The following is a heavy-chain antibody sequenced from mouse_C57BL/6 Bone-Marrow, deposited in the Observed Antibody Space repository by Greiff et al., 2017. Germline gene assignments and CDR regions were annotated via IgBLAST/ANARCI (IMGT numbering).Heavy chain of an antibody. Sequence: VQLKESGEGLVKPGGSLKLSCAASGFTFSSYAMSWVRQTPEKRLEWVAYISSGGDYTYYADTVKGRFTISRDNARNTLYLQMSSLTSENTAVYYCTRYGNYAFYYYAMDDWGGGTAVTVSA. CDR1: GFTFSSYA. CDR3: TRYGNYAFYYYAMDD. D-gene: IGHD2-1*01. V-gene: IGHV5-9-1*02. J-gene: IGHJ4*01. CDR2: ISSGGDYT.